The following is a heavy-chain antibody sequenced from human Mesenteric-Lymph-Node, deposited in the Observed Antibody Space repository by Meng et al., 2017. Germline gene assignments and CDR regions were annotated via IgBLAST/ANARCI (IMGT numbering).Heavy chain of an antibody. CDR2: INHRGST. Sequence: QVQLQQWGAGQLKPSETLSLTCAVYVGSFSGRSWTWIRQSPGKGLEWIGDINHRGSTNYNPSLKSRVTISVDTSKNQFSLELNYVTAADTAVYYCARDQGGAGAYWGQGTLVTVSS. D-gene: IGHD2-15*01. CDR1: VGSFSGRS. CDR3: ARDQGGAGAY. V-gene: IGHV4-34*01. J-gene: IGHJ4*02.